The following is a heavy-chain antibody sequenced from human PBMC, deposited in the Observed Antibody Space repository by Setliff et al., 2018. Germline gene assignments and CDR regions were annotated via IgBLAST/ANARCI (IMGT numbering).Heavy chain of an antibody. J-gene: IGHJ4*02. CDR2: IKSYNDGGTT. CDR3: TTDRYASPIDD. D-gene: IGHD2-2*01. V-gene: IGHV3-15*01. Sequence: GGSLRLSCAASRFSFSQAWMSWVRQAPGKGLEWIGRIKSYNDGGTTDYNTPVKGRFTISRDDSKNTLYLQMRDLKTEDTALYYCTTDRYASPIDDWGPGTLVTVSS. CDR1: RFSFSQAW.